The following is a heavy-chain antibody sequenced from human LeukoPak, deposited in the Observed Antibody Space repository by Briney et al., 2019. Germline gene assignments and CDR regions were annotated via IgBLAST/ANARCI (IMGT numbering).Heavy chain of an antibody. Sequence: SQTLSLTCAVSGGFISSGGYSWSWIRQPPGKGLEWIGYIYHSGSTYYNPSLKSRVTISVDRSKNQFSLKLSSVTAADTAVYYCARAPDSSGYYRFDYWGQGTLVTVSS. V-gene: IGHV4-30-2*01. D-gene: IGHD3-22*01. CDR1: GGFISSGGYS. CDR3: ARAPDSSGYYRFDY. CDR2: IYHSGST. J-gene: IGHJ4*02.